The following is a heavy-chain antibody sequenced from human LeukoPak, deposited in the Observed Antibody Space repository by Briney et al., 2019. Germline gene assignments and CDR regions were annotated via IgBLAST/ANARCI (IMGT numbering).Heavy chain of an antibody. CDR2: IYISGNT. V-gene: IGHV3-53*01. CDR3: ARVYSGTYHDAFDL. D-gene: IGHD1-26*01. J-gene: IGHJ3*01. Sequence: GGSLRLSCAASGFTVSNNYINWVRQAPGKGLERVSVIYISGNTFYADSVKGRFTISRDNSENTVYLQMNSLRAEDTAMYYCARVYSGTYHDAFDLWGQGTLVTVSS. CDR1: GFTVSNNY.